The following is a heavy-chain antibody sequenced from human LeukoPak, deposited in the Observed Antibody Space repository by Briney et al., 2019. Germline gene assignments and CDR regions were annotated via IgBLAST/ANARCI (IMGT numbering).Heavy chain of an antibody. CDR2: ISSSSSYI. Sequence: GSLRLSCAASGFTFSSYSMNWVRQAPGKGLEWVSSISSSSSYIYYADSVKGRFTISRDNAKNSLYLQMNSLRAEDTAVYYCARDYSSSDYYYYYMDVWGKGTTVTVSS. D-gene: IGHD6-6*01. CDR3: ARDYSSSDYYYYYMDV. CDR1: GFTFSSYS. J-gene: IGHJ6*03. V-gene: IGHV3-21*01.